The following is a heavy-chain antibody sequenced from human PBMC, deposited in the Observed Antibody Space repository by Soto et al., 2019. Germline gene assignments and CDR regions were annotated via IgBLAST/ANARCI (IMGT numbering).Heavy chain of an antibody. J-gene: IGHJ4*02. Sequence: ASVKVSCKASGYTFTSYYMHWVRQAPGQGLEWMGIINPGGGSTSYAQKFQGRVTMTRDTSTSTVYMELSSLRPEDTAVYYCASASITIFGVELDYWGQGTLVTVSS. D-gene: IGHD3-3*01. CDR3: ASASITIFGVELDY. CDR1: GYTFTSYY. V-gene: IGHV1-46*01. CDR2: INPGGGST.